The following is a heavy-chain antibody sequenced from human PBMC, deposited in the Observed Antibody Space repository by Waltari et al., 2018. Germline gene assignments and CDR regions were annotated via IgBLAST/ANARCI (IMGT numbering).Heavy chain of an antibody. D-gene: IGHD6-19*01. CDR2: IWYDGSNK. J-gene: IGHJ4*02. CDR3: ARGVAVAEEFDY. Sequence: QVQLVESGGGVVQPGRSLRLSCAASGFTFSSYGMHWVRQAPGKGLEWVAVIWYDGSNKYYADSVKGRFTISRDKSKNTLYLQMNSLRAEDTAVYYCARGVAVAEEFDYWGQGTLVTVSS. CDR1: GFTFSSYG. V-gene: IGHV3-33*01.